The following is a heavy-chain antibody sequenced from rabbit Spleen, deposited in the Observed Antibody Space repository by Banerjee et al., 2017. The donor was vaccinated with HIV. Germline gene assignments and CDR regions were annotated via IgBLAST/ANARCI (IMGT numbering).Heavy chain of an antibody. Sequence: QEQVVESGGGLVQPGGSLKLPCKASEFDFSSYGMSWVRQAPGKGLEWITCINMVTGKSVYASWAKGRFIMSRTSSTKVTLQMTSLTAADTATYFCARDLVAVIGWNFSLWGQGTLVTVS. CDR2: INMVTGKS. CDR3: ARDLVAVIGWNFSL. CDR1: EFDFSSYG. D-gene: IGHD1-1*01. J-gene: IGHJ3*01. V-gene: IGHV1S45*01.